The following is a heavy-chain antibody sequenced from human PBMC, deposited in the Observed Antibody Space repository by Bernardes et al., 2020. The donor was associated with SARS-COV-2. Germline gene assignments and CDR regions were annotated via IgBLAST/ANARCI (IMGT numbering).Heavy chain of an antibody. CDR3: ARGEAAAGTEDYYYGMDV. Sequence: SEPLSLTCTVSGGSISSYYWSWIRQPPGKGLEWIGYIYYSGSTNYNPSLKSRVTISVDTSKNQFSLKLSSVTAADTAVYYCARGEAAAGTEDYYYGMDVWGQGTTVTVSS. V-gene: IGHV4-59*01. CDR1: GGSISSYY. CDR2: IYYSGST. J-gene: IGHJ6*02. D-gene: IGHD6-13*01.